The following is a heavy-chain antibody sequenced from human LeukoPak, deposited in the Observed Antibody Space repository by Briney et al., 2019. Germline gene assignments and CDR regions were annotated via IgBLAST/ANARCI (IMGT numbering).Heavy chain of an antibody. Sequence: SVKVSCKASGGTFSSYAISWVRQAPGQGLEWMGGIIPIFRTTNYAQKFQGRVTITADESTSTAYMELSSLRSEDAAVYYCARVPTIYCSSTSCYFFGPWGQGTLVTVSS. CDR2: IIPIFRTT. CDR3: ARVPTIYCSSTSCYFFGP. J-gene: IGHJ5*02. V-gene: IGHV1-69*13. CDR1: GGTFSSYA. D-gene: IGHD2-2*01.